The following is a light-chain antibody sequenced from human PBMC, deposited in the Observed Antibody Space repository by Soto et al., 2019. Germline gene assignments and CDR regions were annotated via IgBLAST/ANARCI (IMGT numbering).Light chain of an antibody. CDR2: EVS. J-gene: IGLJ1*01. CDR1: SSDVDGHNY. Sequence: QSVLTQPASVSGSPGQSITISCPGTSSDVDGHNYVSWYQQHPGKAPKLMIYEVSNRPSGVSNRFSGSKSGNTASLTISGRQAEDEADYYCSSYTSSSTLDVFGTGTKLTVL. CDR3: SSYTSSSTLDV. V-gene: IGLV2-14*01.